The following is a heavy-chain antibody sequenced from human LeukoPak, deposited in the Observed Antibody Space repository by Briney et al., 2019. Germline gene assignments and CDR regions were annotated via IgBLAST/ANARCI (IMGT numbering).Heavy chain of an antibody. D-gene: IGHD3-22*01. CDR3: ARGPQTYYYDSSGHGFDY. CDR1: GFTFSSYS. CDR2: ISSSSSYI. J-gene: IGHJ4*02. Sequence: GGSLRLSCAASGFTFSSYSMNWVRQAPGKGLEWVSSISSSSSYIYYADSVKGRFTISRDNAKNSLYLQMNSLRAEDTAVYYCARGPQTYYYDSSGHGFDYWGQGTLVTVSS. V-gene: IGHV3-21*01.